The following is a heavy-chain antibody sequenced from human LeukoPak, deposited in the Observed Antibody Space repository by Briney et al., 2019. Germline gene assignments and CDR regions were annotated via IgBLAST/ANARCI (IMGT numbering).Heavy chain of an antibody. Sequence: GGSLRLSCAASGFTFSSYAMHWVRQAPGKGLEWVAVIWYDGNNKYYADSVKGRFTISRDNSKNTLYLQMNSLRAVDTAVYYCARGIGYNYVDFDYWGQGTLVTVSS. CDR1: GFTFSSYA. J-gene: IGHJ4*02. V-gene: IGHV3-33*01. D-gene: IGHD5-24*01. CDR2: IWYDGNNK. CDR3: ARGIGYNYVDFDY.